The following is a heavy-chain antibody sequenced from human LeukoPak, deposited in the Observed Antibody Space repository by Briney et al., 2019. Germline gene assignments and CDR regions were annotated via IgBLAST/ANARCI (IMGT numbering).Heavy chain of an antibody. CDR1: GFTFSSYA. Sequence: PGGSLRLSCAAPGFTFSSYAMHWVRQAPGKGLEWVAVISYDGSNKYYADSVKGRFTISRDNSKNTLYLQMNSLRAEDTAVYYCARGAGYNYPYYFDYWGQGTLVTVSS. J-gene: IGHJ4*02. CDR2: ISYDGSNK. CDR3: ARGAGYNYPYYFDY. V-gene: IGHV3-30-3*01. D-gene: IGHD5-24*01.